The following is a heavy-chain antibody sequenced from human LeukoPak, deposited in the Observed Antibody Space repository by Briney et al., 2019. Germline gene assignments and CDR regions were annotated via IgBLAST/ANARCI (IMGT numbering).Heavy chain of an antibody. J-gene: IGHJ6*03. Sequence: SETLSLTCTVSGGSISSRSYYWGWIRQPPGKGLEWIGSIYYSGSTYYNPSLQSRVTISVDTSKNQFSLKLNSVTAADTAVYYCARRGLSRMVRGVKRPNYYMDVWGKGTTVTISS. CDR1: GGSISSRSYY. V-gene: IGHV4-39*01. CDR2: IYYSGST. D-gene: IGHD3-10*01. CDR3: ARRGLSRMVRGVKRPNYYMDV.